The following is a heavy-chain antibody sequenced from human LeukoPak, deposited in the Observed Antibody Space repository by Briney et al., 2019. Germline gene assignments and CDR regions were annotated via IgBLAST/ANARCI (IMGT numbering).Heavy chain of an antibody. CDR3: ARERFYSSGSKSNRVDY. J-gene: IGHJ4*02. Sequence: GGSLRLSCAASGFTFSSYAMHWVRQAPGQGLEWMGWINPDSGGTNYGQNFRGRVTMARDTAINTAYMELSRLRSDDTAVYYCARERFYSSGSKSNRVDYWGQGTLVTVSS. V-gene: IGHV1-2*02. CDR2: INPDSGGT. D-gene: IGHD6-19*01. CDR1: GFTFSSYA.